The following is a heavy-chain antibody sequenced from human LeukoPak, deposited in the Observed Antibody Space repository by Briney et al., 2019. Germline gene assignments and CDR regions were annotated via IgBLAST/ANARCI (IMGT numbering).Heavy chain of an antibody. D-gene: IGHD2-2*02. Sequence: GGSLRLSCAASGLTFSSYWMSWVRQAPGKGLEWVANIKQDGSEKYYVDSVKGRFTISRDNAKNSLYLQMNSLRAEDTAVYYCARDPTGYCSSTSCYTGVDYWGQGTLVTVSS. CDR2: IKQDGSEK. J-gene: IGHJ4*02. CDR1: GLTFSSYW. V-gene: IGHV3-7*01. CDR3: ARDPTGYCSSTSCYTGVDY.